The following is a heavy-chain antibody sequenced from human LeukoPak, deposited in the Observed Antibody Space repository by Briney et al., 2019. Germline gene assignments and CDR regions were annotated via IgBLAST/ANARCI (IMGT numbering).Heavy chain of an antibody. Sequence: GRSLRLSCAASGFTFSSYAMHWVRQAPGKGLEWVAVISYDGSNKYYADSVKGRFTISRDNSKNTLYLQMNSLRAEDTAVYYCASWCSSTSCSFDYWGQGTLVTGSS. CDR1: GFTFSSYA. V-gene: IGHV3-30*01. CDR3: ASWCSSTSCSFDY. CDR2: ISYDGSNK. D-gene: IGHD2-2*01. J-gene: IGHJ4*02.